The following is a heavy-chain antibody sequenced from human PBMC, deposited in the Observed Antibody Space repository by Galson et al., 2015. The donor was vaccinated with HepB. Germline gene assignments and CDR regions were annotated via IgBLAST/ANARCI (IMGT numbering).Heavy chain of an antibody. J-gene: IGHJ6*02. CDR3: AREGGLLWFGELSPHYYGMDV. CDR2: ISSSGSTI. CDR1: GFTFSSYE. Sequence: SLRLSCAASGFTFSSYEMNWVRQAPGKGLEWVSYISSSGSTIYYADSVKGRFTISRDNAKNSLYLQMNSLRAEDTAVYYCAREGGLLWFGELSPHYYGMDVWGQGTTVTVSS. D-gene: IGHD3-10*01. V-gene: IGHV3-48*03.